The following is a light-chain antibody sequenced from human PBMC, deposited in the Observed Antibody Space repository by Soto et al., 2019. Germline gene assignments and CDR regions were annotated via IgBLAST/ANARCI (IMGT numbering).Light chain of an antibody. CDR1: QSLFYSSNNKNY. Sequence: DIVMSQSPDSLAVSLGERATINCMSSQSLFYSSNNKNYLVWYQPKPGQPPKILIYWASTRASGVPDRFSGSGSGKDFTITISSLQAEDVAVYFCQQSYSAPYTFVQGTKVEIK. J-gene: IGKJ2*01. CDR2: WAS. V-gene: IGKV4-1*01. CDR3: QQSYSAPYT.